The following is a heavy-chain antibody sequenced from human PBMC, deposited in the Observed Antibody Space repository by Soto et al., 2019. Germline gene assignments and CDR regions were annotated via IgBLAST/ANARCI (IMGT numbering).Heavy chain of an antibody. Sequence: QVQLVQSGAEVKKPGSSVKVSCKASGGTFNRYAISWLRQAPGQGPEWMGGITPMFGIGNYAQKFQGRVTITADESTTTGHMERRRLTCEDTAVYYCAQTLGSAVAGPGRFDLWGRGTRVIVSS. D-gene: IGHD6-19*01. CDR3: AQTLGSAVAGPGRFDL. CDR2: ITPMFGIG. CDR1: GGTFNRYA. J-gene: IGHJ2*01. V-gene: IGHV1-69*12.